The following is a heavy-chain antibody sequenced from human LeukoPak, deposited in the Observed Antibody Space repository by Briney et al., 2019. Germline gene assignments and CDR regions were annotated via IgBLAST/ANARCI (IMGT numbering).Heavy chain of an antibody. Sequence: ASVKVSCKASGYTFTSYGISWVRQAPGQGLEWMGWISAYNGNTNYAQKLQGRATMTTDTSTSTAYMELRSLRSDDTAVYYCARVSKLRIAALGFDYWGQGTLVTVSS. CDR3: ARVSKLRIAALGFDY. J-gene: IGHJ4*02. D-gene: IGHD6-6*01. CDR1: GYTFTSYG. V-gene: IGHV1-18*01. CDR2: ISAYNGNT.